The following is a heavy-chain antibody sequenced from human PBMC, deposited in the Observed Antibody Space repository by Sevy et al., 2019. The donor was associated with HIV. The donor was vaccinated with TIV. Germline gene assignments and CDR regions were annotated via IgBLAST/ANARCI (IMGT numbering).Heavy chain of an antibody. D-gene: IGHD2-15*01. CDR1: GGTFSSYA. V-gene: IGHV1-69*13. J-gene: IGHJ4*02. CDR3: ARGPHHYCSGGSCYSTDYYFDY. Sequence: ASLKVSCKASGGTFSSYAISWVRQAPGQGLEWMGGIIPIFGTANYAQKFQGRVTITADESTSTAYMELSSLRSEDTAVYYCARGPHHYCSGGSCYSTDYYFDYWGQGTLVTVSS. CDR2: IIPIFGTA.